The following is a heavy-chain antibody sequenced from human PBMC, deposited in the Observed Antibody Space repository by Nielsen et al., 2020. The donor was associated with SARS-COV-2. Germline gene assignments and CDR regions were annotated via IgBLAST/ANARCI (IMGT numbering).Heavy chain of an antibody. D-gene: IGHD3-16*01. CDR1: GFTFSSYD. Sequence: GGSLRLSCAASGFTFSSYDMHWVRQAPGKGLEWVAVISYDGSNKYYADSVKGRFTISRDNSKNTLYLQMNSLRAEDTAVYYCARDYRILKYVFDYWGQGILVTVSS. J-gene: IGHJ4*02. V-gene: IGHV3-30-3*01. CDR2: ISYDGSNK. CDR3: ARDYRILKYVFDY.